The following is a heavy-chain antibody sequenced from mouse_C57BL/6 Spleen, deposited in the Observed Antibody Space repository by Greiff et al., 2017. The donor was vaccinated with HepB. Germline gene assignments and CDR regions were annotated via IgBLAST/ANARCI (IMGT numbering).Heavy chain of an antibody. V-gene: IGHV1-72*01. CDR3: AREGSPYSLFDY. J-gene: IGHJ2*01. Sequence: QVQLQQPGAELVKPGASVKLSCKASGYTFTSYWMHWVKQRPGRGLEWIGRIDPNGGGTKYNEKLKSTATLTVDKPSSTAYMQISSLTSEDSSVYYCAREGSPYSLFDYWGQGTTLTVSS. CDR1: GYTFTSYW. CDR2: IDPNGGGT. D-gene: IGHD6-1*01.